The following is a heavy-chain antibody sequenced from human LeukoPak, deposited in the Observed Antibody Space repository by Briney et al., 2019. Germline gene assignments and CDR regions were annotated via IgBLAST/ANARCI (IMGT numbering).Heavy chain of an antibody. J-gene: IGHJ4*02. Sequence: SETLSLTCAVYGGSFSGYYWSWIRQPPGKGLEWIGEINHSGSTNYNPSLKSRVTISVDTSKNQFSLKLSSVTAADTAVYYCARGPHSYGDYVEDYWGQGTLVTVSS. D-gene: IGHD4-17*01. V-gene: IGHV4-34*01. CDR3: ARGPHSYGDYVEDY. CDR1: GGSFSGYY. CDR2: INHSGST.